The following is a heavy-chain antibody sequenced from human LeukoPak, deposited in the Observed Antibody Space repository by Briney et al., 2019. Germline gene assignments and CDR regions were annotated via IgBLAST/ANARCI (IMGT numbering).Heavy chain of an antibody. CDR3: ARGSVGYSYGSLYYGMDV. J-gene: IGHJ6*02. Sequence: PGRSLRLSCAASGFTFSSYGMHWVRQAPGKGLEWVAVISYDGSNKYYADSVKGRFTISRDNSKNTLYLQMNSLRAEDTAVYYCARGSVGYSYGSLYYGMDVWGQGTTVTVSS. V-gene: IGHV3-30*03. CDR1: GFTFSSYG. D-gene: IGHD5-18*01. CDR2: ISYDGSNK.